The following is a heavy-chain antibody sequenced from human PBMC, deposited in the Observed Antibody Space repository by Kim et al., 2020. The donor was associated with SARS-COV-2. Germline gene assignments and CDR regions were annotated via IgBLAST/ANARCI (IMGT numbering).Heavy chain of an antibody. V-gene: IGHV4-59*03. Sequence: SETLSLTCTVSGGSIKDDYWSWIRQSPDKGLEWIGYVSYTRGSNYNPSLQSRVTISADTSKNQFSLKLNSVTAADTAVYYCANLVRGVVTWIGFDSWGQG. CDR3: ANLVRGVVTWIGFDS. CDR2: VSYTRGS. J-gene: IGHJ4*02. CDR1: GGSIKDDY. D-gene: IGHD3-10*01.